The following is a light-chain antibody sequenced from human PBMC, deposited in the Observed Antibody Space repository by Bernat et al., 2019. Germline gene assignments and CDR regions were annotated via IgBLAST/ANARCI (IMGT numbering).Light chain of an antibody. CDR3: QQYNYWPNT. J-gene: IGKJ5*01. V-gene: IGKV3-15*01. CDR2: GAS. CDR1: QSVSSN. Sequence: EIVMTQSPATLSVSPGERATLSCRASQSVSSNLAWYQQKPGQAPRLLIYGASTRATGIPARFSGSGSGTEFTLTISSLQSEDFAVYYCQQYNYWPNTFGQGTRLENK.